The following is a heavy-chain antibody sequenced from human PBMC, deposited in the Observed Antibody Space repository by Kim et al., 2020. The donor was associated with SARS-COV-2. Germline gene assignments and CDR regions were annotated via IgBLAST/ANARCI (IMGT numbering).Heavy chain of an antibody. CDR2: ISYDGSNK. CDR3: ARDHYDSSGYSYGMDV. CDR1: GFTFSSYA. J-gene: IGHJ6*02. V-gene: IGHV3-30*04. D-gene: IGHD3-22*01. Sequence: GGSLRLSCAASGFTFSSYAMHWVRQAPGKGLEWVAVISYDGSNKYYADSVKGRFTISRDNSKDTLYLQMNSLRAEDTAVYYCARDHYDSSGYSYGMDVWGQGTTVTVSS.